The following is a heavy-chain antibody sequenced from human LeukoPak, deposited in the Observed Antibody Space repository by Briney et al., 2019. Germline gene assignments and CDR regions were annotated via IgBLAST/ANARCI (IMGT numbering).Heavy chain of an antibody. CDR2: IYYSGST. J-gene: IGHJ4*02. Sequence: SETLSLTCTVSGGSISSSSYYWGWIRQPPGKGLEWIGSIYYSGSTYYNPSLKSRVTISVDTSKNQFSLKLSSVTAADTAVYYCARDDGSYSDYWGQGTLVTVSS. CDR3: ARDDGSYSDY. CDR1: GGSISSSSYY. V-gene: IGHV4-39*07. D-gene: IGHD1-26*01.